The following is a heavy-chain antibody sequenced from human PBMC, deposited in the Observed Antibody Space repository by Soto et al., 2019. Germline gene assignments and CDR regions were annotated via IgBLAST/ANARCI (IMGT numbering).Heavy chain of an antibody. J-gene: IGHJ6*02. CDR1: VYTFTTFW. V-gene: IGHV5-51*01. CDR2: IYPNDSDK. Sequence: GESLKIACKTSVYTFTTFWIGWVRQRPGKGLEWTGIIYPNDSDKRYNPSFQGQVTMSVDQSITTAYLQWSYLKASDTAMYYCARKPRYYNGMDVWGQGTTVTVSS. CDR3: ARKPRYYNGMDV.